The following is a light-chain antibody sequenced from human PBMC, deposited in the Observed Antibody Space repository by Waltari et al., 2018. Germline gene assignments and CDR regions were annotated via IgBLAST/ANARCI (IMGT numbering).Light chain of an antibody. CDR1: SRDVGFYNY. CDR3: NSYTGSSSWV. CDR2: DVS. J-gene: IGLJ3*02. V-gene: IGLV2-14*01. Sequence: QSALTQPTSVSGSPGQSITISCTGTSRDVGFYNYVSWYQQYPGKVPRLLIYDVSELPSGISSRFSGSESGNTASLTISGLQADDEADYYCNSYTGSSSWVFGGGTKLTVL.